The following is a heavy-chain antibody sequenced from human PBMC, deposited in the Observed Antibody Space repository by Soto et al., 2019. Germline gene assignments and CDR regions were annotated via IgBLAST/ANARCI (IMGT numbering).Heavy chain of an antibody. CDR2: IKQDGSEK. Sequence: EVQLVESGGGLVQPGGSLRLSCAASGFTFSSYWMSWVRQAPGKGLEWVANIKQDGSEKYYVDSVKGRFTISRDNAKNSLYLQMNGLRAEDTAVYYCAREHPAYWVAAPSRALDYWGQGTLVTVSS. V-gene: IGHV3-7*01. D-gene: IGHD6-13*01. CDR3: AREHPAYWVAAPSRALDY. J-gene: IGHJ4*02. CDR1: GFTFSSYW.